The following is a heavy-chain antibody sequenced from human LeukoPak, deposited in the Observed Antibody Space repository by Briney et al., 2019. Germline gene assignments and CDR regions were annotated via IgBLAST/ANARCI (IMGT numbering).Heavy chain of an antibody. D-gene: IGHD3-22*01. Sequence: PGGSLRLSCAASGFTFSTYWLTWVRQAPGKGLEWVANIKQDGSEKYYSASVKGRFTISRDNAKNSLYLQMNSLRAEDTAVYYCASGTMMTYWGQGTLVTVSS. CDR3: ASGTMMTY. CDR1: GFTFSTYW. J-gene: IGHJ4*02. CDR2: IKQDGSEK. V-gene: IGHV3-7*01.